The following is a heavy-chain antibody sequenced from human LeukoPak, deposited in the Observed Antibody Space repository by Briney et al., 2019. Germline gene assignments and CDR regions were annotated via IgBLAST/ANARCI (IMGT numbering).Heavy chain of an antibody. J-gene: IGHJ4*02. D-gene: IGHD7-27*01. Sequence: GGSLRLSCAASGFTFSGSAMHWVRQASGKGLEWVGRIRSKVNSYATAYAASVKGRFTISRDDSKNTAYLQMNSLKAEDTAVYYCTRLERTGYYFDYWGQGTLVTVSS. CDR3: TRLERTGYYFDY. CDR2: IRSKVNSYAT. CDR1: GFTFSGSA. V-gene: IGHV3-73*01.